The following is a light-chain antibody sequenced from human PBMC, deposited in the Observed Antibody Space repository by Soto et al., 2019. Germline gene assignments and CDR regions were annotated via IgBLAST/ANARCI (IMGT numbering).Light chain of an antibody. Sequence: IQMTQSPSMVSASVGDKVIITCRASQHIRDLLAWYQQRPGKAPILLIYKASHLQTGVPSRFSGTEFGTEFTLTFTSLQPDDLATYYCQHYDHYPWTFGQGTKVEV. CDR1: QHIRDL. CDR2: KAS. J-gene: IGKJ1*01. V-gene: IGKV1-5*03. CDR3: QHYDHYPWT.